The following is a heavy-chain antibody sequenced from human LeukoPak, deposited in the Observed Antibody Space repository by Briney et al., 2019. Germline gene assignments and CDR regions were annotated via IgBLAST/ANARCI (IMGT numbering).Heavy chain of an antibody. CDR1: GFTFSSYS. Sequence: GGSLRLSCAASGFTFSSYSMNWVRQAPGKGLEWVSAISGSGSSTYYVDSVKGRFTISRDNSKNTLYLQMNSLRAEDTAVYYCARAYSIIRGLVDYWGQGTLVTVSS. D-gene: IGHD3-10*01. V-gene: IGHV3-23*01. J-gene: IGHJ4*02. CDR3: ARAYSIIRGLVDY. CDR2: ISGSGSST.